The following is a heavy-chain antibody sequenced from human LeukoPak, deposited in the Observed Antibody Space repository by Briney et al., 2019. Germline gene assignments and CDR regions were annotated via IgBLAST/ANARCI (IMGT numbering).Heavy chain of an antibody. CDR3: ARDRCSGYLRYYFDY. CDR2: ISYDGSNK. CDR1: GFTFSSYA. V-gene: IGHV3-30-3*01. J-gene: IGHJ4*02. Sequence: GGSLRLSCAASGFTFSSYAMHWVRQAPGKGLEWVAVISYDGSNKYYADSVKGRFTISRDNSKNTLYLQMNSLRAEDTAVYYCARDRCSGYLRYYFDYWGQGTLVTVSS. D-gene: IGHD5-12*01.